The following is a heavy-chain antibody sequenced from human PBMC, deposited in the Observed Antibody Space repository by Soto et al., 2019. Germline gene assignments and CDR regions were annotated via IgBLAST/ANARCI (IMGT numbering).Heavy chain of an antibody. CDR3: AKDGHLGTYYYYGMDV. V-gene: IGHV3-30*18. Sequence: QVQLVESGGGVVQPGRSLRLSCAASGFTFSSYGMHWVRQAPGKGLEWVALISYDGSNKYYADSVKGRFTISRDNSKNTLYLQMNSLRGEDTAVYYCAKDGHLGTYYYYGMDVWGQGTTVTVSS. J-gene: IGHJ6*02. CDR1: GFTFSSYG. D-gene: IGHD3-16*01. CDR2: ISYDGSNK.